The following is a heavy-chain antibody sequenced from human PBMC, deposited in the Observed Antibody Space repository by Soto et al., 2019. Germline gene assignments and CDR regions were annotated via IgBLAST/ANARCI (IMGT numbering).Heavy chain of an antibody. V-gene: IGHV1-2*04. CDR3: ARGDSTDCSNGVCSFFYNHDMDV. CDR2: INPKSGGT. Sequence: GASVKLSCKASGYSLTDDHIRWLRQAPRQGLEWLGLINPKSGGTSTAQKFQGWVTMTTDTSISTASMELTRLTSDDTAIYYCARGDSTDCSNGVCSFFYNHDMDVWGQGTTVTVSS. J-gene: IGHJ6*02. D-gene: IGHD2-8*01. CDR1: GYSLTDDH.